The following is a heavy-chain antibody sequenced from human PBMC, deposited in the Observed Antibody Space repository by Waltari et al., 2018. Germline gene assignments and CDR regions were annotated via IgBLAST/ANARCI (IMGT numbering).Heavy chain of an antibody. Sequence: EVQLVESGGVVVQPGGSLRRSCAASGFTFDDYTMHWVRQAPGKGLGWVSLISCDGGSTDYADSEKGRFTISIDNSKTSRYLQMNSLRTEDTALYYCAKDMNAGGSSSASLDYWGQGTLVTVSS. CDR2: ISCDGGST. CDR3: AKDMNAGGSSSASLDY. J-gene: IGHJ4*02. D-gene: IGHD6-6*01. V-gene: IGHV3-43*01. CDR1: GFTFDDYT.